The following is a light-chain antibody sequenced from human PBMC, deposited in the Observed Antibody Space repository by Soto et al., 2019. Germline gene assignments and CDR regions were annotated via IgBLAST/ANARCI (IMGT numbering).Light chain of an antibody. V-gene: IGKV3-11*01. CDR3: QQRSSWWT. J-gene: IGKJ1*01. CDR2: DAS. CDR1: QSVSSY. Sequence: EIVLTQSPATLSLSPGERATLSCGASQSVSSYLAWYQQKPGQAPRLLIYDASNRATGIPARFSGSGSGTDFTLTISSLEPEDFAVYYCQQRSSWWTFGQGTKVDIK.